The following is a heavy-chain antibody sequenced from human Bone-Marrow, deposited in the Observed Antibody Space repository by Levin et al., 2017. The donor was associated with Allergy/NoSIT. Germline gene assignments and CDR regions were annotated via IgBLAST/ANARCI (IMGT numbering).Heavy chain of an antibody. CDR1: GFTFSSCG. CDR2: ISGSGATT. V-gene: IGHV3-23*01. D-gene: IGHD2-8*02. Sequence: PGGSLRLSCAASGFTFSSCGMYWIRQAPGKGLEWVSAISGSGATTYYAESVKGRFTISRDNSKNTLFLQMNSLRADDTAVYYCAKWTGGDLWGQGTLVSVSS. J-gene: IGHJ5*02. CDR3: AKWTGGDL.